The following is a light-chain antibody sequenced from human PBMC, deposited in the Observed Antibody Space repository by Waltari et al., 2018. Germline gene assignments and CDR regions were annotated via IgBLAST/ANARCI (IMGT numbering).Light chain of an antibody. J-gene: IGLJ2*01. CDR1: SSTIGGNS. CDR2: SND. CDR3: AAWDDSLGGPYVV. V-gene: IGLV1-44*01. Sequence: QSVLTQPPSASGTPGQRVTIACSGSSSTIGGNSVNWYQHLTGTAPKLLIYSNDRRPSAVPDRFSGSKSGTSASLAISGLQSEDEADYYCAAWDDSLGGPYVVFGGGTKLTVL.